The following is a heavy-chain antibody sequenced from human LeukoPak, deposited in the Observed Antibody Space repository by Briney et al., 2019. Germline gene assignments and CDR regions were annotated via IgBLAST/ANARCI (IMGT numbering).Heavy chain of an antibody. J-gene: IGHJ3*02. CDR1: GFTFSSYS. CDR2: ISSSSSYI. Sequence: GGSLRLSCAASGFTFSSYSMNWVRQAPGKGLEWVSSISSSSSYIYYADSVKGRFTISRDNAKNSLYLQMNSLRAEDTAVYYCARDSGRYYGSGPGAFDIWGQGTMVTVSS. CDR3: ARDSGRYYGSGPGAFDI. V-gene: IGHV3-21*01. D-gene: IGHD3-10*01.